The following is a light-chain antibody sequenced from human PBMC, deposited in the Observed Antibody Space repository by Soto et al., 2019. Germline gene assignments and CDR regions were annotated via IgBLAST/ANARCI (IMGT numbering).Light chain of an antibody. CDR1: QSIDSW. J-gene: IGKJ4*01. Sequence: DIQMTQSPSTLSASVGDRVIITCRASQSIDSWLAWYQQKTGKAPKLLIYKTSNLESGVPSRFSGSGSGTEFSLTISSLQPDDFATYYCQQYKIFSLTFGGGTRVEVK. CDR3: QQYKIFSLT. CDR2: KTS. V-gene: IGKV1-5*03.